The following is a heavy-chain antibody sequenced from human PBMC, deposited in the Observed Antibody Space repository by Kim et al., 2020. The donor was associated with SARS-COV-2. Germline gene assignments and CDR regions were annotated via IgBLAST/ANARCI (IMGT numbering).Heavy chain of an antibody. D-gene: IGHD2-15*01. V-gene: IGHV4-59*01. Sequence: KSRVTISVDTSKNQFSLKLSSVTAADTAVYYCARVGWPHLNYYYYYYMDVWGKGTTVTVSS. J-gene: IGHJ6*03. CDR3: ARVGWPHLNYYYYYYMDV.